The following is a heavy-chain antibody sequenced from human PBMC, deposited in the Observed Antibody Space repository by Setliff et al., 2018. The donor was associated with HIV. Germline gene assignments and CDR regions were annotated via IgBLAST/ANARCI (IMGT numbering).Heavy chain of an antibody. V-gene: IGHV1-69*05. CDR2: MMTIFSTT. CDR3: ARDLRDGFEEWFSTLDDGMDV. Sequence: GASVKVSCKSSAGSYSIFAINWVRQAPGQGLEWMGGMMTIFSTTDYARKFQGRVTMTRDTSINTIYMELSRLRSDDTAVYYCARDLRDGFEEWFSTLDDGMDVWGQGTTVTVSS. D-gene: IGHD3-3*01. J-gene: IGHJ6*02. CDR1: AGSYSIFA.